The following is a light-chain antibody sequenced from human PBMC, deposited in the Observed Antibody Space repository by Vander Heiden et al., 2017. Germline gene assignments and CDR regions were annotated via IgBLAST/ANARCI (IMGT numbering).Light chain of an antibody. J-gene: IGKJ2*01. CDR1: QGISSY. Sequence: ALRMTHSPSSLSASTGDRVTITCRASQGISSYLAWYQQKPGKAPKLLIYAASTLQSGVPSRFSGSGSGTDFTLTISCLQSEDFATYYCQQDYSYPHTFGQGTKVEIK. CDR2: AAS. CDR3: QQDYSYPHT. V-gene: IGKV1-8*01.